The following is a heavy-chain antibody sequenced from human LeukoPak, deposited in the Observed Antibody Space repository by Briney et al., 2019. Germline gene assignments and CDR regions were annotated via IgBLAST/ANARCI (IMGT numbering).Heavy chain of an antibody. Sequence: SETLSLTCTVSGGSISSYYWSWIRQPPGKGLEWIGYIYYSGSTNYNPSLKSRVTISVDTSKNQFSLKLSSVTAADTAVYYCARDLYDHDSSGYYGFWGQGTLVTVSS. CDR1: GGSISSYY. V-gene: IGHV4-59*01. J-gene: IGHJ4*02. CDR2: IYYSGST. CDR3: ARDLYDHDSSGYYGF. D-gene: IGHD3-22*01.